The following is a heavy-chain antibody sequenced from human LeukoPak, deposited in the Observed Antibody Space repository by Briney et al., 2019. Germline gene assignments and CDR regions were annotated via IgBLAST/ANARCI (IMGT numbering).Heavy chain of an antibody. Sequence: SETLSLTCTVSGGSISTYYWSWIRQPPGKGLQWIGYVRYSGGTNYNPSLHYNPSLESRVTISVDTSKNQFSLKLTAVTAADTAIYYCARDRTGGPDIWGQGTLVTVSS. CDR3: ARDRTGGPDI. J-gene: IGHJ4*02. V-gene: IGHV4-59*01. D-gene: IGHD2-8*02. CDR1: GGSISTYY. CDR2: VRYSGGT.